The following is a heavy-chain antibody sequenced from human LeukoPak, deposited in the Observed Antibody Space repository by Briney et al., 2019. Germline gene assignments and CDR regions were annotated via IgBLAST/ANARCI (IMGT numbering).Heavy chain of an antibody. CDR2: IYYTGST. CDR1: SGSISSSSYY. CDR3: ARGRIAAQTINWFDP. J-gene: IGHJ5*02. D-gene: IGHD6-6*01. V-gene: IGHV4-61*05. Sequence: SETLSLTCTVSSGSISSSSYYWGWIRQPPGKGLELIGYIYYTGSTSYNPSLRSRVTMSADTSKNQFSLKLTSVPAADTAVYYCARGRIAAQTINWFDPWGQGTLVTVSS.